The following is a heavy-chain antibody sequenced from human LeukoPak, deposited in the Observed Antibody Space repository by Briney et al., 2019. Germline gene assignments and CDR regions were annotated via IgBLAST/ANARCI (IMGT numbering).Heavy chain of an antibody. CDR1: GFTFSSSW. D-gene: IGHD2-15*01. CDR2: IKEDGSDI. J-gene: IGHJ4*02. Sequence: GGSLRLSCAASGFTFSSSWMSWVRQAPGKGLEWVANIKEDGSDIHYADSVEGRFTISRDNAKNSLYLQMKSLRAEDTAIYYCARDCRGGSCYLVHDYWGQGTLVTVSS. CDR3: ARDCRGGSCYLVHDY. V-gene: IGHV3-7*01.